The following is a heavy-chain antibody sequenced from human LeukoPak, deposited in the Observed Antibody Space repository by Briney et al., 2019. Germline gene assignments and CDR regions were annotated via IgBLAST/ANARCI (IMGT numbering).Heavy chain of an antibody. CDR3: ARPPRGGTSKFDY. V-gene: IGHV5-51*01. D-gene: IGHD1-7*01. Sequence: GESLKISCKGFGYSFSTHWTAWVRQMPGKGLEWMGIIYPGDSDTRYSPSFQGQVTISVDKSISTAYLQWSSLKASDTAMYYCARPPRGGTSKFDYWGQGTLISVSS. CDR2: IYPGDSDT. CDR1: GYSFSTHW. J-gene: IGHJ4*02.